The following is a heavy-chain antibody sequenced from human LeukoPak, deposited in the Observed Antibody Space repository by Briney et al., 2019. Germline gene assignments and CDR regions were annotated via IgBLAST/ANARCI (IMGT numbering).Heavy chain of an antibody. CDR3: AISRGYIVVVPAAISYFDY. J-gene: IGHJ4*02. D-gene: IGHD2-2*01. CDR2: ISGSGGST. V-gene: IGHV3-23*01. Sequence: PGGSLRLSCAASGFTFSSYAMSWVRQAPGKGLEWVSAISGSGGSTYYADSVKGRFTISRDNSKNTLYLQMNSLRAEDTAVYYCAISRGYIVVVPAAISYFDYWGQGTLVTVSS. CDR1: GFTFSSYA.